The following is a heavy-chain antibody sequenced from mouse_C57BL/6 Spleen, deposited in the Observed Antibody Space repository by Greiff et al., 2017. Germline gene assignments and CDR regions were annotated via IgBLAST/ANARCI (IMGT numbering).Heavy chain of an antibody. CDR1: GYTFTSYT. J-gene: IGHJ4*01. CDR2: INPSSGYT. CDR3: ARSEYSNYPYAMDY. D-gene: IGHD2-5*01. Sequence: QVQLQQSGAELARPGASVKMSCKASGYTFTSYTMHWVKQRPGQGLEWIGYINPSSGYTKYNQKFKDKATLTADKSSSTAYMQLSSLTSEDSAVYYCARSEYSNYPYAMDYWGQGTSVTVAS. V-gene: IGHV1-4*01.